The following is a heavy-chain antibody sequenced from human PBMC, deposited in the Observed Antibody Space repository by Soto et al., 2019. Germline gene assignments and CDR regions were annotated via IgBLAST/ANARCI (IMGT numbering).Heavy chain of an antibody. V-gene: IGHV4-31*03. Sequence: SETLSLTCTVSGGSISSGSYYWSWIRQFPGKGLEWIGFIYHSGSPSYNPSLKTRFTISVDTSQNQISLRLSSVTGADTTVYYCARWAGGYSGYVDLWGPGTLVTVSS. D-gene: IGHD5-12*01. CDR2: IYHSGSP. CDR1: GGSISSGSYY. J-gene: IGHJ5*02. CDR3: ARWAGGYSGYVDL.